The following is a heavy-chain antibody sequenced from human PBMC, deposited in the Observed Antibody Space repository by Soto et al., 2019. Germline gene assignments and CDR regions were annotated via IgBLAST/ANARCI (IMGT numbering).Heavy chain of an antibody. CDR1: GFTFSSYG. J-gene: IGHJ5*02. Sequence: GGSLRLSCAASGFTFSSYGMHWVRQAPGKGLEWVAVIWYDGSNKYYADSVKGRFTISRDNSKNTLYLQMNSLRAEDTAVYYCARDLSSSWYWFDPWGQGTLVTVSS. V-gene: IGHV3-33*01. CDR2: IWYDGSNK. D-gene: IGHD6-13*01. CDR3: ARDLSSSWYWFDP.